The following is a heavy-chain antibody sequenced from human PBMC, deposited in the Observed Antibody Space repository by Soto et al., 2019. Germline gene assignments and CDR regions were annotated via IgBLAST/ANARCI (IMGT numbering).Heavy chain of an antibody. CDR2: INHSGST. J-gene: IGHJ5*02. D-gene: IGHD3-3*01. V-gene: IGHV4-34*01. CDR3: ARRITIFGMVITRRPVWFDP. Sequence: QVQLQQWGAGLLKPSETLSLTCAVYGGSFSGYYWSWIRQPPGKGLEWIGEINHSGSTNYNPSLKSRVTISVDTSKNQFSLKLSSVTAADTAVYYCARRITIFGMVITRRPVWFDPWGQGTLVTVSS. CDR1: GGSFSGYY.